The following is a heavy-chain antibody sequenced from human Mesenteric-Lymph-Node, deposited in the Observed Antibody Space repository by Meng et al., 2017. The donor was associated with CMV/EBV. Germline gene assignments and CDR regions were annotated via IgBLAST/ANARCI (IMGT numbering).Heavy chain of an antibody. V-gene: IGHV3-30*04. J-gene: IGHJ6*02. CDR3: ARVLRDSSSWFNYYYYGMAV. Sequence: SCAASGFTFNNYAMHWVRQAPGKGLDWVAVIWYDGSNKYYADSVKGRFTISRDNSKNTLYLQMNSLRPEDTAVYYCARVLRDSSSWFNYYYYGMAVWGQGTTVTVSS. CDR2: IWYDGSNK. CDR1: GFTFNNYA. D-gene: IGHD6-13*01.